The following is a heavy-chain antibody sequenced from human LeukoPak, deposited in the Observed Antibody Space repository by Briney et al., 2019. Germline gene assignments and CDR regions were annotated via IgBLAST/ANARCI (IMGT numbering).Heavy chain of an antibody. J-gene: IGHJ4*02. CDR1: DGSIKNFY. CDR3: ARVLRGAYCGGDCYRLDY. V-gene: IGHV4-59*01. CDR2: IYNNGNT. D-gene: IGHD2-21*02. Sequence: TSETLSLTCTVSDGSIKNFYWSWIRQSPGKGLEWLGYIYNNGNTNYNASLKSRVIMSIDTSKNQFSLKVTSVTAADTAIYYCARVLRGAYCGGDCYRLDYWGQGMLVIVSS.